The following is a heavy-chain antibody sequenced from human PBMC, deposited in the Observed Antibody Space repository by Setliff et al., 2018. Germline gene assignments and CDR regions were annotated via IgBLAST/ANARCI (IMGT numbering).Heavy chain of an antibody. CDR2: IWADPNSNTK. Sequence: PGGSLRLSCAASGFHFSDHAMHWVRQAPGKGLEWVAMIWADPNSNTKYYADSVKGRFSVSRDNSRNTVFLQMTGLRAEDTALYYCTRDPPGSGWSFDYWGQGALVTVSS. V-gene: IGHV3-33*08. CDR1: GFHFSDHA. J-gene: IGHJ4*02. CDR3: TRDPPGSGWSFDY. D-gene: IGHD6-19*01.